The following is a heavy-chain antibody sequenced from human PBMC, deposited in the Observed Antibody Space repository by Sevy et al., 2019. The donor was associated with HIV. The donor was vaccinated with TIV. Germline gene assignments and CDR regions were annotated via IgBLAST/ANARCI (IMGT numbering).Heavy chain of an antibody. J-gene: IGHJ4*02. Sequence: GGCLRLSCAASGFTFSSYAMSWVRQAPGKGLEWVSSIVGSGGSTYYADSVKGRFTISRDNSKNTLYLQMNSLSADDTAVYYCAKKFCSGSLYHFDYWGQGTLVTVSS. CDR2: IVGSGGST. D-gene: IGHD3-3*01. V-gene: IGHV3-23*01. CDR3: AKKFCSGSLYHFDY. CDR1: GFTFSSYA.